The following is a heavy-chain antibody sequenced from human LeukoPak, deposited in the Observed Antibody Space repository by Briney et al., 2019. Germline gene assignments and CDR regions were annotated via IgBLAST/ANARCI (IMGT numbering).Heavy chain of an antibody. CDR1: GFTFSSYE. V-gene: IGHV3-48*03. J-gene: IGHJ6*04. CDR3: ARDLARIYYYDTLDGMDV. CDR2: ISSSGSTI. Sequence: PGGSLRLSCAASGFTFSSYEMNWVRQAPGKGLEWVSYISSSGSTIYYADSVKGRFTISRDNAKNSLYLQMNSLRAEDTAVYYCARDLARIYYYDTLDGMDVWGKGTTVTVSS. D-gene: IGHD3-22*01.